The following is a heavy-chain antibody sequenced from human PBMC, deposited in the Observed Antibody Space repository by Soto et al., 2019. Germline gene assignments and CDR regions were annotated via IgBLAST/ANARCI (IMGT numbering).Heavy chain of an antibody. CDR3: ARQFPMVRGVQLFDY. J-gene: IGHJ4*02. D-gene: IGHD3-10*01. CDR1: GGSISSYY. Sequence: SETLSLTCTVSGGSISSYYWSWIRQPPGKGLEWIGYIYYSGSTNYNPSLKSRVTISVDTSKNQFSLKLSSVTAADTAVYYCARQFPMVRGVQLFDYWGQGTLVTVS. CDR2: IYYSGST. V-gene: IGHV4-59*08.